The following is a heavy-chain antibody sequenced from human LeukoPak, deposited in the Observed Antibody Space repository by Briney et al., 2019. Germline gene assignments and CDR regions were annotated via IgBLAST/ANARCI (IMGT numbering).Heavy chain of an antibody. CDR2: IIPIFGTA. D-gene: IGHD3-16*02. J-gene: IGHJ4*02. CDR1: GGTFSSYA. V-gene: IGHV1-69*06. Sequence: SVKVSCKASGGTFSSYAISWVRQAPGQGLEWMGGIIPIFGTANYAQKFQGRVTIIADKSTSTAYMELSSLRSEDTAVYYCARAPLGITFGGVIVRIDYFDYWGQGTLVTVSS. CDR3: ARAPLGITFGGVIVRIDYFDY.